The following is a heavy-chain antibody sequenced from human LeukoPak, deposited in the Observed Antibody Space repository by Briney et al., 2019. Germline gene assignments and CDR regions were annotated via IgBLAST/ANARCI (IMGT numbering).Heavy chain of an antibody. V-gene: IGHV3-53*01. CDR3: ARGGNSSTWYEFDY. CDR2: IYSVSGT. CDR1: GFAVSTKY. Sequence: GGSLRLSYAASGFAVSTKYMSWVRQAPGKGLEWVSLIYSVSGTYYADSVKGRFTISRGNSKNTLYLQMNNLRAEDTAVYYCARGGNSSTWYEFDYWGQGTLVTVSS. D-gene: IGHD6-13*01. J-gene: IGHJ4*02.